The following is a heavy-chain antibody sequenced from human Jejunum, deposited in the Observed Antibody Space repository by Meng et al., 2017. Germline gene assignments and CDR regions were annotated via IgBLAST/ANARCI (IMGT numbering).Heavy chain of an antibody. D-gene: IGHD5-24*01. J-gene: IGHJ4*02. Sequence: EWLLVGAGGGLVKPGGALRLSCEAFGFTFSIDSMNWVRQAPGKGLEWVSSITTSSSKIYYADSVKGRFTISRDDAKNSLYLQMNSLRAEDTAVYYCARELQLGYWGQGTLVTVSS. CDR2: ITTSSSKI. CDR3: ARELQLGY. CDR1: GFTFSIDS. V-gene: IGHV3-21*01.